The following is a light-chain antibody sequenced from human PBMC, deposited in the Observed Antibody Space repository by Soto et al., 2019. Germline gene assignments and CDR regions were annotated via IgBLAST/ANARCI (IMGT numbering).Light chain of an antibody. CDR2: GIS. J-gene: IGKJ4*01. CDR3: QKYNTDPLT. Sequence: DFQLTQSPSSLSASVGDSVTITCRASQSFSTYLAWYQQIPGKVPKILISGISTLQSGVPSRFSGSGYGTEFTLSISKLQPEDVETHYCQKYNTDPLTFGGGTKVDIK. V-gene: IGKV1-27*01. CDR1: QSFSTY.